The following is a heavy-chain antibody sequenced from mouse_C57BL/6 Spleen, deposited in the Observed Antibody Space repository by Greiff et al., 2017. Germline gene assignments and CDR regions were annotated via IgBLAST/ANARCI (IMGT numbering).Heavy chain of an antibody. CDR1: GFNIKDYY. Sequence: EVQLQQSGAELVKPGASVKLSCTASGFNIKDYYMHWVKQRTEQGLEWIGRIDPEDGETKYAPKFQGKATITADTSSNTAYLQLSSLTSEDTSVYYCVGAPYCGSSYYAMDYWGQGTSVTVSS. CDR2: IDPEDGET. V-gene: IGHV14-2*01. CDR3: VGAPYCGSSYYAMDY. J-gene: IGHJ4*01. D-gene: IGHD1-1*01.